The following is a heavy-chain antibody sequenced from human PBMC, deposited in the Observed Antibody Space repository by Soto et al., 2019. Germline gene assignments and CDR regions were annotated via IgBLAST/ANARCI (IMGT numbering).Heavy chain of an antibody. V-gene: IGHV1-2*02. CDR3: AREYSSSPYYYYGMDV. D-gene: IGHD6-6*01. Sequence: ASVKVSCKASGYTFTGYYMHWVLQAPGQGLEWMGWINPNSGGTNYAQKFQGRVAMTRDTSISTAYMELSRLRSDDTAVYYCAREYSSSPYYYYGMDVWGQGTTVTVSS. J-gene: IGHJ6*02. CDR1: GYTFTGYY. CDR2: INPNSGGT.